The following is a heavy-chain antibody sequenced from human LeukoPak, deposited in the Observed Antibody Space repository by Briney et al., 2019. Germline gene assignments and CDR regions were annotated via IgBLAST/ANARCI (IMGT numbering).Heavy chain of an antibody. J-gene: IGHJ4*02. D-gene: IGHD2-15*01. Sequence: KPSETLSLTCAVYGGSFSGYYWSWIRQPPGKGLEWIGDINRSGSTNFNPSPKSRVAISVDPSKNQFSLKVNSVTAADTAVYFCARVGYCSGGDCYSRGAPIDYWGQGTLVTVSS. CDR1: GGSFSGYY. CDR2: INRSGST. V-gene: IGHV4-34*01. CDR3: ARVGYCSGGDCYSRGAPIDY.